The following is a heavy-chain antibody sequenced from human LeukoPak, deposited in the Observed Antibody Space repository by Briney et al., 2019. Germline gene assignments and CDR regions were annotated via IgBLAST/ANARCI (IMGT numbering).Heavy chain of an antibody. D-gene: IGHD3-10*01. CDR1: GYTFANYD. J-gene: IGHJ4*02. V-gene: IGHV1-8*01. CDR2: MNPNSGDT. CDR3: ARGPFGSGSYLDY. Sequence: ASVKVSCKASGYTFANYDTNWVRQATGQGLEWMGWMNPNSGDTGYVQKFQGRVSMTRSTSINTAYMELSSLRSEDMAVYYCARGPFGSGSYLDYWGQGTLVTVSS.